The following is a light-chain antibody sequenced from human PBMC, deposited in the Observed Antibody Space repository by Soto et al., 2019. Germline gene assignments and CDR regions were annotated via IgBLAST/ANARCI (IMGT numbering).Light chain of an antibody. J-gene: IGKJ1*01. CDR3: QQYNNWPPAVT. CDR1: QSVSSY. V-gene: IGKV3-15*01. Sequence: EIVMTQSPSTLSVSPGERATLSCRASQSVSSYLAWYQQKPGQAPRLLIYGASSMHTGIPARFSGGGSGTELTLTISSLQSEDFAVYYCQQYNNWPPAVTFGQGTKVEI. CDR2: GAS.